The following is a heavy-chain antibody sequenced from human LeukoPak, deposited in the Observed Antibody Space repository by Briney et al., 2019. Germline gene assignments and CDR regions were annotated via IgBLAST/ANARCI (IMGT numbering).Heavy chain of an antibody. Sequence: PSETLSLTCTVPGGSISSHYWSWIRQPQGKGLEWIGYIYYSGSTNYNPSLKSRVTISVDTSKNQFSLKLSSVTAADTAVYYCARSYSSSYNWFDPWGQGTLVTVSS. CDR2: IYYSGST. V-gene: IGHV4-59*11. D-gene: IGHD6-13*01. CDR1: GGSISSHY. CDR3: ARSYSSSYNWFDP. J-gene: IGHJ5*02.